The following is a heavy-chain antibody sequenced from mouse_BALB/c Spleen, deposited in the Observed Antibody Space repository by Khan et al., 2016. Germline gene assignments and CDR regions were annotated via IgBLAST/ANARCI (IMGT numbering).Heavy chain of an antibody. J-gene: IGHJ2*01. CDR2: IRYSGGT. D-gene: IGHD1-1*02. CDR3: ARELLGCPYALDY. CDR1: GYSITSDYV. V-gene: IGHV3-2*02. Sequence: EVQLQESGPGLVKPWASVTISCTASGYSITSDYVRNWKRKLPGNQVWCGGNIRYSGGTTYNPTFKGRTTLTRDTSSNLAFLQLNSLTTEDTATYYCARELLGCPYALDYWGQGTPVTVSA.